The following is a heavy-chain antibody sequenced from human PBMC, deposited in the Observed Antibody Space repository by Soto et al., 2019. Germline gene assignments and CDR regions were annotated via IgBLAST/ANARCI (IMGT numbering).Heavy chain of an antibody. J-gene: IGHJ5*02. CDR1: GFTVSSDY. CDR2: IYTGGST. V-gene: IGHV3-53*01. D-gene: IGHD4-17*01. Sequence: GGSLRLSCAASGFTVSSDYMSWVRQAPGKGLEWVSVIYTGGSTYYADSVKGRFTFSRDNSKNTLYLQMNSLRAEDTAVYYCARAYGGNPALFDPWGLGTLVTVSS. CDR3: ARAYGGNPALFDP.